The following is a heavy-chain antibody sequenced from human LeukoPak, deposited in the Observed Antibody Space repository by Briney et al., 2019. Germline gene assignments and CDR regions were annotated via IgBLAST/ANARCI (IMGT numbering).Heavy chain of an antibody. CDR2: ISWNSGSI. CDR1: GFTFDDHA. J-gene: IGHJ5*02. Sequence: PGRSLRLSCAASGFTFDDHAMHWVRQAPGKGLEWVSGISWNSGSIGYADSVKGRFTISRDNAKNSLYLQMNSLRAEDMALYYCVKDAGSSWAYNWFDPWGQGTLVIVSS. D-gene: IGHD6-13*01. CDR3: VKDAGSSWAYNWFDP. V-gene: IGHV3-9*03.